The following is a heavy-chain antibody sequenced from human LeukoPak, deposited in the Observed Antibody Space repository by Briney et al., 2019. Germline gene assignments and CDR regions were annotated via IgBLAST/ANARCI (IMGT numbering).Heavy chain of an antibody. Sequence: GGSLRLSCAASGFIFSNFGMHWARQAPGKGLEWVAFIRYDGTTKYYAGSVKGRFTISRDNPKNTLSLQMSSLRAEDTGIYFCAKDQGTTFGYFNYWGQGILATVSS. J-gene: IGHJ4*02. CDR3: AKDQGTTFGYFNY. CDR2: IRYDGTTK. D-gene: IGHD1-14*01. V-gene: IGHV3-30*02. CDR1: GFIFSNFG.